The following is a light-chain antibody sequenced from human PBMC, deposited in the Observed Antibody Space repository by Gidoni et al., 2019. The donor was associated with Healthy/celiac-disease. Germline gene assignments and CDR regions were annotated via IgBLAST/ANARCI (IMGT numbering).Light chain of an antibody. V-gene: IGLV1-40*01. CDR3: QSYDSSLSGRGV. J-gene: IGLJ3*02. Sequence: QSVLTQPPSVSGAPGQRVTISCTGRSSNIGAGYDVHWYQQLPGTAPKLLIYGNSNRPSGVPDRFSGSKSGTSASLAITGLQAEDEADYYCQSYDSSLSGRGVFGGGTKLTV. CDR1: SSNIGAGYD. CDR2: GNS.